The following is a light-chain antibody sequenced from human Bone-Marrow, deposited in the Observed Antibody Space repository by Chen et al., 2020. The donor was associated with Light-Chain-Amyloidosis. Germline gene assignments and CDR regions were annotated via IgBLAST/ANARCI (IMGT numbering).Light chain of an antibody. CDR3: TSYTRSSTHV. CDR2: GVS. Sequence: QSALTQPSSVSASPCQPITISCTGTTSDVGSYNSVSWYQQHPGKAPKRMICGVSNRPSGVSNRFSGSKSGNTASLTISGLQAEDEADYYCTSYTRSSTHVFGTGTKVTVL. V-gene: IGLV2-14*03. CDR1: TSDVGSYNS. J-gene: IGLJ1*01.